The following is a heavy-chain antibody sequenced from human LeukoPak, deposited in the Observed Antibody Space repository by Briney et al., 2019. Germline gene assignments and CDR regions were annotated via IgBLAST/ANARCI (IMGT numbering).Heavy chain of an antibody. D-gene: IGHD1-26*01. CDR2: ISAYNGST. V-gene: IGHV1-18*04. CDR3: ARLGGVGAIYYMDV. CDR1: GYTFTGYY. Sequence: ASVKVSCKASGYTFTGYYMHWVRQAPGQGLEWMGWISAYNGSTNYAHKLQGRVTMTRDTSTTTAYMELRRLRSDDTAVYYCARLGGVGAIYYMDVWGKGNTITVSS. J-gene: IGHJ6*03.